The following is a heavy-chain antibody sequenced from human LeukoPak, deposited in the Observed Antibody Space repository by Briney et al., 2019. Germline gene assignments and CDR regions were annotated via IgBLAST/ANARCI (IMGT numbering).Heavy chain of an antibody. CDR2: IYYSGST. J-gene: IGHJ4*02. V-gene: IGHV4-31*03. D-gene: IGHD3-22*01. CDR1: GGSINSGGYY. CDR3: SRGLHYYDSSGYLYYFDY. Sequence: SEPLSLTCTVSGGSINSGGYYWSWIRQHPGKGLEWIGYIYYSGSTFYNPSLKSRVTISVDTSKNQFSLKLSSVTAADTAVYFCSRGLHYYDSSGYLYYFDYWGQGTLVTVSS.